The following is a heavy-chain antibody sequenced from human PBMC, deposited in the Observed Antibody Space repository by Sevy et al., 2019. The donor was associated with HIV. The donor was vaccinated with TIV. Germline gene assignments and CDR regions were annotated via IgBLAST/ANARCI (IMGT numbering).Heavy chain of an antibody. CDR1: GGSISNYY. J-gene: IGHJ5*02. V-gene: IGHV4-59*01. CDR3: ARGNSGSYGWFDP. CDR2: IYYSGGT. Sequence: SETLSLTCTVSGGSISNYYWNWIRQPPGKGLEWIGYIYYSGGTNYNPSLRSRVTMSADTSKNQFSLKLSFVTAADTAMYYCARGNSGSYGWFDPWGQGTLVTVSS. D-gene: IGHD1-26*01.